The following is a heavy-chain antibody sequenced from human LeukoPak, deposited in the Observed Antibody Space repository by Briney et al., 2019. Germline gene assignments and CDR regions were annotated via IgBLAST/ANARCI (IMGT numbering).Heavy chain of an antibody. CDR1: GFTFSNYA. CDR3: ATEKGDSPDY. D-gene: IGHD2-21*01. J-gene: IGHJ4*02. V-gene: IGHV3-23*01. Sequence: GGSLRLSCAASGFTFSNYAMAWVRQAPGKGLEWVSGISGNGGNTYYADSVKGRFTISRDNSRNTLYVQMNNLRAEDTAVYYCATEKGDSPDYWGQGTLVTVSS. CDR2: ISGNGGNT.